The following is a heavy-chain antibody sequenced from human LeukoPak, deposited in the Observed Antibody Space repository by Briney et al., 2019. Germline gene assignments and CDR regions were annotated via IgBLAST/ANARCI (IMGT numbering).Heavy chain of an antibody. D-gene: IGHD3-22*01. Sequence: GGSLRLSCAVSEFTFSHFAMHWVRQAPGKGLEWVAVISYDGSYKNYVDSVKGRFTISRDISKNTLYLQMNSLRAEDTAVYYCAKRLGYYDSSEGYFDQWGQGTLVTVSS. V-gene: IGHV3-30*18. CDR3: AKRLGYYDSSEGYFDQ. J-gene: IGHJ4*02. CDR2: ISYDGSYK. CDR1: EFTFSHFA.